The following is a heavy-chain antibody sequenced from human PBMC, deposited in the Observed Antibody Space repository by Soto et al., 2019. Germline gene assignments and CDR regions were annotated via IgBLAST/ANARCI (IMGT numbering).Heavy chain of an antibody. CDR3: AAVRGSLGSLSFDY. CDR2: VEVENDDR. CDR1: GITFSDLH. V-gene: IGHV1-69-2*01. Sequence: EVLLQQSGAEAREPGGVVKMSCAVSGITFSDLHMHWVKQAPGKGLEWVGLVEVENDDRLYAEKYRGRLNINTDTSRPTSYMELTSLTSDDTSIYVCAAVRGSLGSLSFDYWGQGTPVTVSA. D-gene: IGHD2-15*01. J-gene: IGHJ4*02.